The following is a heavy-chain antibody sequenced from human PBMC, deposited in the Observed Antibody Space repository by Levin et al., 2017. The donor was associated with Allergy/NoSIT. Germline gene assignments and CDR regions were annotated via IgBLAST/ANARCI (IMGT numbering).Heavy chain of an antibody. V-gene: IGHV4-4*07. D-gene: IGHD3-10*01. CDR2: IYTSGST. CDR1: ADSISTYY. J-gene: IGHJ4*02. CDR3: ARGFKGYSGSGSYAYYDN. Sequence: TSETLSLTCSVSADSISTYYWSWIRQPAGKGLEWIGRIYTSGSTNYNPSLKSRVTMSVDTSKNQFSLKLSSVTAADTAVYYCARGFKGYSGSGSYAYYDNWGQGTLVTVTS.